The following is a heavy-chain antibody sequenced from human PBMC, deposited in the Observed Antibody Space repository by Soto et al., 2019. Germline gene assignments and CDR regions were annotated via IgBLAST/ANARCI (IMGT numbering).Heavy chain of an antibody. CDR2: IWSDGSKE. Sequence: QVQLVESGGGVAQPGRSLRLSCAASGFTFSHSGMHWIRQAPGKGLEWVAVIWSDGSKEYYQDSVTGRFSVSRDNSNNMVYLQMNRLTVGDTAKYYCARVRTSGYPELEYWGQGVLVTVSS. J-gene: IGHJ4*02. CDR3: ARVRTSGYPELEY. V-gene: IGHV3-33*01. CDR1: GFTFSHSG. D-gene: IGHD3-22*01.